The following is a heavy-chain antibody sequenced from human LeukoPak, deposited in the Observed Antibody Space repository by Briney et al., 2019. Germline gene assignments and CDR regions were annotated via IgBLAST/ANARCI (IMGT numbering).Heavy chain of an antibody. V-gene: IGHV3-23*01. CDR3: ATYRQVLLPFES. CDR1: GITFSSYG. J-gene: IGHJ4*02. CDR2: ISSTGGTT. D-gene: IGHD2-8*02. Sequence: GGSLRLSCAASGITFSSYGMSWVRQAPGKGLEWVSSISSTGGTTYYADSVRGRFTISRDNSKSTLSLQMNSLRAEDTAIYYCATYRQVLLPFESWGQGTLVTVSS.